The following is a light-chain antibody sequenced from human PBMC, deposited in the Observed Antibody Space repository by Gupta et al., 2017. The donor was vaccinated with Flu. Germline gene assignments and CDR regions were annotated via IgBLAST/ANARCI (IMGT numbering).Light chain of an antibody. Sequence: SALTQPASVSGSPGQSITISCTGTSSDVGGYNYVSWYQHHPGKAPKLMIYEVINRPSGVSNRVSGSKSGNTASLTISGLQAEDEADYYCSSYTSSNSLEFGGGTKLTVL. J-gene: IGLJ3*02. CDR3: SSYTSSNSLE. CDR1: SSDVGGYNY. V-gene: IGLV2-14*01. CDR2: EVI.